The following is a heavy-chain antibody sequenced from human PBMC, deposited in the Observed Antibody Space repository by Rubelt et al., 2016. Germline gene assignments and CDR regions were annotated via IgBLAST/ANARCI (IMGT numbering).Heavy chain of an antibody. D-gene: IGHD4-23*01. CDR2: INHSGST. CDR3: ARPGGKVRFDY. Sequence: QLQLQESGPGLVKPSETLSLTCTVSGGSISSSSYYWGWIRQPPGKGLEWIGEINHSGSTNYNPSLKSRVTISLDTSKNQFSLKLSSVTAADTAVYYCARPGGKVRFDYWGQGTLVTVSS. V-gene: IGHV4-39*07. CDR1: GGSISSSSYY. J-gene: IGHJ4*02.